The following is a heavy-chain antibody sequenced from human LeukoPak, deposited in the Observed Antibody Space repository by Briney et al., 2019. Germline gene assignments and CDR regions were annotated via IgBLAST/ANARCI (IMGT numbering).Heavy chain of an antibody. CDR1: GFTFSSYA. CDR2: ISGSGGST. J-gene: IGHJ6*03. Sequence: GGSLRLSCAASGFTFSSYAMSWVRQAPGKGLEWVSAISGSGGSTYYADSVKGRFTISRDNAKNSLYLQMNSLRAEDTAVYYCARPVTTHYYYYMDVWGKGTTVTVSS. CDR3: ARPVTTHYYYYMDV. V-gene: IGHV3-23*01. D-gene: IGHD4-11*01.